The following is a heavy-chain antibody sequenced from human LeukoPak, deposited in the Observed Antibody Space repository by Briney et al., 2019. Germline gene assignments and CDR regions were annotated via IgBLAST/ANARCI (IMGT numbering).Heavy chain of an antibody. D-gene: IGHD5-18*01. V-gene: IGHV4-38-2*02. Sequence: SKTLSLTCTVSGGSISSGYYWGWIRQPPGKGLEWIGSIYHSGSTYYNPSLKSRVTISVDTSKNQFSLKLSSVTAADTAVYYCAKSSYSIFDYWGQGTLVTVSS. CDR1: GGSISSGYY. CDR3: AKSSYSIFDY. CDR2: IYHSGST. J-gene: IGHJ4*02.